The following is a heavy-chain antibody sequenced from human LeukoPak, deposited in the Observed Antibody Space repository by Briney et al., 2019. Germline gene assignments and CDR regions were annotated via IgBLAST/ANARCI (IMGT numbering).Heavy chain of an antibody. Sequence: ASVKVSCKASGYIFTSYGVSWVRQAPGQGLEWMGWITVYNGDTDYAQKLQGRVTLTTDTSTSTAYMELRSLRSDDTAVYYCARDRSYYDSSGYFPNWGQGTLVTVSS. CDR3: ARDRSYYDSSGYFPN. D-gene: IGHD3-22*01. V-gene: IGHV1-18*01. J-gene: IGHJ4*02. CDR1: GYIFTSYG. CDR2: ITVYNGDT.